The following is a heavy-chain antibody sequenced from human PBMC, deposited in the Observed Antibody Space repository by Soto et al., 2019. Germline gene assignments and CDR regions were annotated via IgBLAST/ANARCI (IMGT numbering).Heavy chain of an antibody. CDR2: ISGSGGST. D-gene: IGHD6-19*01. CDR3: AKDLAVAGTPGG. CDR1: GFTFSSYA. V-gene: IGHV3-23*01. J-gene: IGHJ4*02. Sequence: EVQLLESGGGLVQPGGSLILSCAASGFTFSSYAMSWVRQAPVKGLEWVSAISGSGGSTYYADSVKGRFTISRDNSKNTLYLQMNSLRAEDTAGYYCAKDLAVAGTPGGWGQGTRVTVSS.